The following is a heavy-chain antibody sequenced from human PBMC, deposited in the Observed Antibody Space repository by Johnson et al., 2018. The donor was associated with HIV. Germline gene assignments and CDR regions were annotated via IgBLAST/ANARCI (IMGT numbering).Heavy chain of an antibody. J-gene: IGHJ3*01. D-gene: IGHD2-15*01. Sequence: VQLVESGGGVVRPGGSLRLSCAASGFTFHYYGMSWVRQAPGKGLEWVSGINWNGGSTGYADSVKGRFTISRDNAKNSLYLQMNSLRAEDTALYYCARDLVVVVAASKGDAFDVWGQGTMVTVSS. V-gene: IGHV3-20*04. CDR3: ARDLVVVVAASKGDAFDV. CDR2: INWNGGST. CDR1: GFTFHYYG.